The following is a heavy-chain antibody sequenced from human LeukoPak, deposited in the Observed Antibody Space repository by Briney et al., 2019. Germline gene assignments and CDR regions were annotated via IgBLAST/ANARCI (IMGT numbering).Heavy chain of an antibody. D-gene: IGHD3-10*01. CDR3: ARVEVGY. J-gene: IGHJ4*02. CDR2: ISSSSSNI. V-gene: IGHV3-21*01. Sequence: GGSLRLSCAASGFTFSSYNMNWVRQAPGXGLEWVSSISSSSSNIYYADSVKGRFTISRDNAKNSLYLQMNSLRAEDTAVYYCARVEVGYWGQGTLVTVSS. CDR1: GFTFSSYN.